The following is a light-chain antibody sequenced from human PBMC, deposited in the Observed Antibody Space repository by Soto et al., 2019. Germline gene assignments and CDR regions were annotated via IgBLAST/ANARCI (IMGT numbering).Light chain of an antibody. V-gene: IGKV3-20*01. Sequence: EIVLTQSPDTLSLSPGGRATLSCRASQSVTTRLAWYQQKPGQPPRLLIYGASSRATGIPDRFSGSGSGTDFTLTISRLEPEDFAVYYCQQYGSSRTFGQGTKVDIK. CDR2: GAS. CDR1: QSVTTR. J-gene: IGKJ1*01. CDR3: QQYGSSRT.